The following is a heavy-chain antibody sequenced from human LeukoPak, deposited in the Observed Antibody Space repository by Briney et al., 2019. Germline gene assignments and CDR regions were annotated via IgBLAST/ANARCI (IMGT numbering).Heavy chain of an antibody. V-gene: IGHV4-59*01. D-gene: IGHD1-1*01. CDR1: GGSISSYY. CDR2: IYYSGST. J-gene: IGHJ6*03. Sequence: ETLSLTCTVSGGSISSYYWSWIRQPPGKGLEWIGYIYYSGSTNFNPSLNGRVSISRDTSKNLFSLRLRSVTAADTAVYFCARGRVSSSTWYSTYYYYFYMDVWGKGTTVTVSS. CDR3: ARGRVSSSTWYSTYYYYFYMDV.